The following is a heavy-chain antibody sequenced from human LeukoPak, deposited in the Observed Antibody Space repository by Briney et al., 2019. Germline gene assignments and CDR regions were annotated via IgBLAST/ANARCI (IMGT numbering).Heavy chain of an antibody. CDR2: IYYTGST. Sequence: PSETLSLTCTVSGGSISSFYWSWIRQPPGKGLEWIGYIYYTGSTNYNSSLKSRVTISVDTSKNQFSLNLSSVTAADTAMYYCARARITMIVVDNWYFDLWGRGTLVTVSS. V-gene: IGHV4-59*01. CDR1: GGSISSFY. CDR3: ARARITMIVVDNWYFDL. J-gene: IGHJ2*01. D-gene: IGHD3-22*01.